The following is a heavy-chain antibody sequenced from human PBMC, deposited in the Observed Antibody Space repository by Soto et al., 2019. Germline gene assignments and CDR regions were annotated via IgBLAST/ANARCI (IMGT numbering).Heavy chain of an antibody. CDR2: MNPNSGNT. CDR1: GYTFTSYD. D-gene: IGHD5-12*01. V-gene: IGHV1-8*01. J-gene: IGHJ6*03. Sequence: ASVKVSCKASGYTFTSYDINWVRQATGQGLEWMGWMNPNSGNTGYAQKFQGRVTMTRNTSISTAYMELSSLRSEDTAVYYCARGLRGYSGYDRPDYYYYYMDVWGKGTTVTVSS. CDR3: ARGLRGYSGYDRPDYYYYYMDV.